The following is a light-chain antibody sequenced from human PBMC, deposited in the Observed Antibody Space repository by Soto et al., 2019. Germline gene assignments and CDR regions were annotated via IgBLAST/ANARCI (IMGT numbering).Light chain of an antibody. V-gene: IGKV3-15*01. Sequence: EIVLTQSPGTLSLSPGERATLSCRASQSVSSNLAWHQQKPGQAPRILMYDASTRATGISARFSGSGSGTEFTLTISSLQSEDFAVYYCQGYHTWPLNFGQRTRQEI. J-gene: IGKJ5*01. CDR1: QSVSSN. CDR3: QGYHTWPLN. CDR2: DAS.